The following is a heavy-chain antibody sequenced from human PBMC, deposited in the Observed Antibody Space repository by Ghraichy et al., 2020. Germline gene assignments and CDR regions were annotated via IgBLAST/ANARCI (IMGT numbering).Heavy chain of an antibody. Sequence: ASVKVSCKASGYTFTSYDINWVRQATGQGLEWMGWMNPNSGNTGYAQKFQGRVTMTRNTSISTAYMELSSLRSEDTAVYYCARGLSYYDYVWGSYRYSLPRDPWGQGTLVTVSS. D-gene: IGHD3-16*02. J-gene: IGHJ5*02. CDR1: GYTFTSYD. CDR2: MNPNSGNT. CDR3: ARGLSYYDYVWGSYRYSLPRDP. V-gene: IGHV1-8*01.